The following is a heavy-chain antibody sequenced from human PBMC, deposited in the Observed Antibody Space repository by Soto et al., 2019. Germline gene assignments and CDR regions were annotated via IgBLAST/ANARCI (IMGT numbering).Heavy chain of an antibody. CDR3: ARGGSGYGDSHYYYGMDV. Sequence: SVKVSCKASGGTFSSYAISWVRQAPGQGLEWMGGIIPIFGTANYAQKFQGRVTITADESTSTAYMELSSLRSEDTAVYYCARGGSGYGDSHYYYGMDVWGQGTTVTVSS. V-gene: IGHV1-69*13. D-gene: IGHD4-17*01. CDR1: GGTFSSYA. CDR2: IIPIFGTA. J-gene: IGHJ6*02.